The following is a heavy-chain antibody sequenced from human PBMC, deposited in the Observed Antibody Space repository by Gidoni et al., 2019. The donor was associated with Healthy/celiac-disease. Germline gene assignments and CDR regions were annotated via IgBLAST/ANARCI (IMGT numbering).Heavy chain of an antibody. V-gene: IGHV3-23*04. J-gene: IGHJ4*02. CDR3: AKKVDYNWNSKFYYFDY. CDR1: GFTFSSYA. D-gene: IGHD1-7*01. CDR2: ISGSGGST. Sequence: EVQLVESGGGLVQPGGSLRLSCAASGFTFSSYAMSWVRQAPGKGLEWVSAISGSGGSTYYADSVKGRFTISRDNSKNTLYLQMNSLRAEDTAVYYCAKKVDYNWNSKFYYFDYWGQGTLVTVSS.